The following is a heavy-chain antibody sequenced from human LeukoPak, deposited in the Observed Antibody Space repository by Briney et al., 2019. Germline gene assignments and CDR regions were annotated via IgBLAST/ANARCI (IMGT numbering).Heavy chain of an antibody. CDR3: AREAASAAFDY. J-gene: IGHJ4*02. Sequence: PGGSLRLSCAASGFTFSDYWMHWVRQAPGKGLVWVSLIKSDGISAMYADSVKGRFSISRDNAKNTLYLQMNSLRAEDTAVYFCAREAASAAFDYWGQGTPVTVSS. CDR1: GFTFSDYW. D-gene: IGHD6-25*01. CDR2: IKSDGISA. V-gene: IGHV3-74*03.